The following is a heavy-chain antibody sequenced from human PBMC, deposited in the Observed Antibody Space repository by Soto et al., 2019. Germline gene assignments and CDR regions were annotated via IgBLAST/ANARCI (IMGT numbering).Heavy chain of an antibody. D-gene: IGHD5-18*01. V-gene: IGHV3-15*07. J-gene: IGHJ5*02. CDR3: SHGYDNWFDP. CDR2: IKSNTDGGTT. Sequence: GGSLRLSCAVSGVTLTNVWMNWVRQAPGKGPEWVGRIKSNTDGGTTNYAAPVKGRFTVSRDDSENTLYLQMNSLKTEDTAVYYCSHGYDNWFDPWGQGTLVTVSS. CDR1: GVTLTNVW.